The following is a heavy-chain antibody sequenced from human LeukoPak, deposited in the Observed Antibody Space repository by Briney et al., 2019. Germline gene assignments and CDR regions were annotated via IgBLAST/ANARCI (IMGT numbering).Heavy chain of an antibody. J-gene: IGHJ4*02. D-gene: IGHD3-22*01. CDR1: GFTFSSYS. CDR2: ISSSSSYI. V-gene: IGHV3-21*01. Sequence: PGGSLRLSCAASGFTFSSYSMNWVRQAPGKGLKWVSSISSSSSYIYYADSVKSRFTISRDNAKNSLYLQMNSLRAEDTAVYYCARGAYYYDSSGYSVDFDYWGQGTLVTVSS. CDR3: ARGAYYYDSSGYSVDFDY.